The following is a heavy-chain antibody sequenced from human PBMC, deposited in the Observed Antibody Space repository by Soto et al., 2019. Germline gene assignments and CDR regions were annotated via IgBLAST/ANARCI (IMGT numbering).Heavy chain of an antibody. CDR1: GGSISSGGYY. J-gene: IGHJ3*02. D-gene: IGHD3-16*01. CDR2: IYYSGST. CDR3: ARETRRLGPVRAFDI. V-gene: IGHV4-31*03. Sequence: SETLSLTCTVSGGSISSGGYYWSWIRQHPGKGLEWIGYIYYSGSTYYNPSLKSRVTISVDTSKNQFSLKLSSVTAADTAVYYCARETRRLGPVRAFDIWGQGTMVTVSS.